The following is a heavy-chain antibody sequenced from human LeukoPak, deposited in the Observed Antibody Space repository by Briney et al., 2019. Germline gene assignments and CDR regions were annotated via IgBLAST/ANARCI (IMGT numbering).Heavy chain of an antibody. Sequence: SETLSLTCTVSDDSFSTHYWTWIRQPPGKGLEWIGYISYSGSTNYNPSLKSRVTISVDTSKNQFSLKLSSVTAADTAVYYCARGRANWGQYYFDYWGQGTLVTVSS. J-gene: IGHJ4*02. CDR3: ARGRANWGQYYFDY. V-gene: IGHV4-59*11. CDR1: DDSFSTHY. CDR2: ISYSGST. D-gene: IGHD7-27*01.